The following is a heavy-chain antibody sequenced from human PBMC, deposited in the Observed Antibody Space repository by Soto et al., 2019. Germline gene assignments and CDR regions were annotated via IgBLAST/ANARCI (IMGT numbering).Heavy chain of an antibody. D-gene: IGHD1-1*01. CDR2: FDPEAGET. CDR3: AAGGTRWLHSPFDY. V-gene: IGHV1-24*01. J-gene: IGHJ4*02. CDR1: GHTLTELS. Sequence: QVQLVQSGAEVKKPGASVKVSCKVSGHTLTELSMHWVRLAPGKGLEWMGGFDPEAGETISAQKFQGRVTMTEDTSTDSTYLELSSLRSEDTAVYYCAAGGTRWLHSPFDYWGQGTLVTISS.